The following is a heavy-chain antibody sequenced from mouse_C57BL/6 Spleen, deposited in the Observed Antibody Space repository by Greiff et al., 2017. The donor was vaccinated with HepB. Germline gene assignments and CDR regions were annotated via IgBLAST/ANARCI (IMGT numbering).Heavy chain of an antibody. CDR3: ARGEKLGRGYFDY. CDR1: GYTFTDYY. J-gene: IGHJ2*01. Sequence: EVQLQQSGPELVKPGASVKISCKASGYTFTDYYMNWVKQSHGKSLEWIGDINPNNGGTSYNQKFKGKATLTVDKSSSTAYMELRSLTSEDSAVYYCARGEKLGRGYFDYWGQGTTLTVSS. CDR2: INPNNGGT. V-gene: IGHV1-26*01. D-gene: IGHD4-1*01.